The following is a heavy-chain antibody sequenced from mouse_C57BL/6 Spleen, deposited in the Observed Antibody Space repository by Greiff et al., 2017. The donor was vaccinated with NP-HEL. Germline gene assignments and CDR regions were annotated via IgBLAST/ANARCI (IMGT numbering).Heavy chain of an antibody. CDR2: IDPSDSYT. V-gene: IGHV1-50*01. CDR3: ARGPVEGFMDY. J-gene: IGHJ4*01. D-gene: IGHD1-1*01. Sequence: QVQLQQPGAELVKPGASVKLSCKASGYTFTSYWMQWVKQRPGQGLEWIGEIDPSDSYTNYNQKFKGKATLTVDTSSSTAYMQLSSLTSEDSAVYYCARGPVEGFMDYWGQGTSVTVSS. CDR1: GYTFTSYW.